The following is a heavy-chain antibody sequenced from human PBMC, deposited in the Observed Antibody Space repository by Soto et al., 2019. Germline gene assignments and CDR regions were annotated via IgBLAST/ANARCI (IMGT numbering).Heavy chain of an antibody. CDR2: VGGGDGNT. J-gene: IGHJ4*02. CDR1: GYTFSSHA. V-gene: IGHV1-3*01. Sequence: GASVKVSCKVSGYTFSSHARHWVRQAPGQRLEWMGWVGGGDGNTKYTQKFLGRIAMTTDTSASTVYMELFSLRSEDTAVYYCARGQSDGWYHDYWGQGTLVTVSS. CDR3: ARGQSDGWYHDY. D-gene: IGHD6-19*01.